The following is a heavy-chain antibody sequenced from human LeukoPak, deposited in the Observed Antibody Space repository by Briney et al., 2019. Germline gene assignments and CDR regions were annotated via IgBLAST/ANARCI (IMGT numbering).Heavy chain of an antibody. D-gene: IGHD2-15*01. CDR2: IIPILGIA. J-gene: IGHJ4*02. Sequence: ASVKVSCKASGGTFSSYTISWVRQAPGQGLEWMGRIIPILGIANYAQKFQGRVTITADKSTSTAYMELSSLRSEDTAVYYCEVTPNCSGGSSPTDYWGQGTLVTVSS. CDR1: GGTFSSYT. V-gene: IGHV1-69*02. CDR3: EVTPNCSGGSSPTDY.